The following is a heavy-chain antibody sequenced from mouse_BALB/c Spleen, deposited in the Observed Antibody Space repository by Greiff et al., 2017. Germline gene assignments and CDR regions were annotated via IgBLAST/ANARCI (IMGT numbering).Heavy chain of an antibody. CDR2: ISDGGSYT. D-gene: IGHD1-3*01. CDR3: ARGGTGLRAMDY. J-gene: IGHJ4*01. V-gene: IGHV5-4*02. CDR1: GFTFSDYY. Sequence: DVMLVESGGGLVKPGGSLKLSCAASGFTFSDYYMYWVRQTPEKRLEWVATISDGGSYTYYPDSVKGRFTISRDNAKNNLYLQMSSLKSEDTAMYYCARGGTGLRAMDYWGQGTSVTVSS.